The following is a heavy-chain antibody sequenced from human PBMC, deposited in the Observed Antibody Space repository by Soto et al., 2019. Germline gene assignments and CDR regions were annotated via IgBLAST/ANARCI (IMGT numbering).Heavy chain of an antibody. V-gene: IGHV3-15*01. J-gene: IGHJ4*02. CDR2: IKSKTDGGTT. CDR1: GFTFSNAW. D-gene: IGHD1-26*01. CDR3: TTEVLYSGSYYGDY. Sequence: GSLRLSCAASGFTFSNAWMSWVRQAPGKGLEWVGRIKSKTDGGTTDYAAPVKGRFTISRDDSKNTLYLQMNSLKTEDTAVYYCTTEVLYSGSYYGDYWGQGTLVTVSS.